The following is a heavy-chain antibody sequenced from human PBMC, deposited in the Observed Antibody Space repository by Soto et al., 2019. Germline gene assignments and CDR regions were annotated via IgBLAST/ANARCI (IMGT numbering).Heavy chain of an antibody. CDR2: VSYDGDDK. CDR1: GFTFSNYG. V-gene: IGHV3-30*18. D-gene: IGHD3-10*01. J-gene: IGHJ6*02. Sequence: GGSLRLSCAASGFTFSNYGMHWVRQAPGKGLEWVAVVSYDGDDKYYADSVKGRFTISRDNSKNTVYLEMNSLRAEDTAVYYCAKDIALVRGVIIDMDVWGQGTTVTVSS. CDR3: AKDIALVRGVIIDMDV.